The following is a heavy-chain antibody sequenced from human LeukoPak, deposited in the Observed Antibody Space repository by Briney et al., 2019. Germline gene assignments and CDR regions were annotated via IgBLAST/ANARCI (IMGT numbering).Heavy chain of an antibody. J-gene: IGHJ4*02. D-gene: IGHD4-17*01. Sequence: SETLSLTCAVYGGSFSDYFWNWIRQPPGKGLEWIGEINHGGGTRYNPSLKSRATISVDTSKKQFSLNLTSVTAADTAVYYCARGEDGTGDYRPSYFDSWGQGTLVTVSS. CDR1: GGSFSDYF. V-gene: IGHV4-34*01. CDR2: INHGGGT. CDR3: ARGEDGTGDYRPSYFDS.